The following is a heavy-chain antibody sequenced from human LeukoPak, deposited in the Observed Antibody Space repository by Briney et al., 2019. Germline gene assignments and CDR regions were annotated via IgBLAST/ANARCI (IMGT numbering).Heavy chain of an antibody. Sequence: GGSLRLSCAASGFTVSSNYMSWVRQAPGKGLEWVSVIYSGGRTYYADSVKGRFTISRDNSKNTLYLQMNNLRAEDTAVYYCAKDILRWSFDYWGQGSLVTVAS. CDR2: IYSGGRT. V-gene: IGHV3-66*01. D-gene: IGHD4-23*01. CDR1: GFTVSSNY. CDR3: AKDILRWSFDY. J-gene: IGHJ4*02.